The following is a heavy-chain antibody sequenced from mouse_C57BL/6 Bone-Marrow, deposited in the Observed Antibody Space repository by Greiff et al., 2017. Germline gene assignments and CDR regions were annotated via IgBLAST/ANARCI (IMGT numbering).Heavy chain of an antibody. V-gene: IGHV7-1*01. D-gene: IGHD2-5*01. CDR1: GFTFSDFY. Sequence: EVQGVDSGGGLVQSGRSLRLSCATSGFTFSDFYMEWVRQAPGKGLEWIAASRNKANDYTTEYSASVKGRFIVSRDTSQSILYLQMNALRAEDTAIYYCARDADYYSNYVWYFDVWGTGTTVTVSS. J-gene: IGHJ1*03. CDR3: ARDADYYSNYVWYFDV. CDR2: SRNKANDYTT.